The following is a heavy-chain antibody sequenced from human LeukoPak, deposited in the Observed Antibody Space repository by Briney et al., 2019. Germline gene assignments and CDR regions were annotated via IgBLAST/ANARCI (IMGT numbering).Heavy chain of an antibody. V-gene: IGHV4-34*01. CDR2: IDEKRRT. Sequence: KPSETLSLTCAVYGSFSDHSWSWVRQPPGKGLEWIGEIDEKRRTSYSPSLTSRVIMSVDTSKNQFSLKLSSVTAADTAVYFCARHGGPYSWYPYYYYYMDVWGKGTSVTVSS. D-gene: IGHD2-15*01. CDR3: ARHGGPYSWYPYYYYYMDV. CDR1: GSFSDHS. J-gene: IGHJ6*03.